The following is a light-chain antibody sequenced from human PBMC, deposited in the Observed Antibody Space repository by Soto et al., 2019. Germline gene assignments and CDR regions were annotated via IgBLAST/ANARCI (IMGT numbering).Light chain of an antibody. V-gene: IGLV4-60*02. J-gene: IGLJ3*02. CDR2: LEGSGSY. Sequence: QAVVTQSSSASASLGSSVKLTCTLSSGHSSYIIAWHQQQPGKAPRYLMKLEGSGSYNKGSGVPDRFSGSGSGADRYLTICNLRFEDEADYYCESWDSNTRVFGGGTKLTVL. CDR1: SGHSSYI. CDR3: ESWDSNTRV.